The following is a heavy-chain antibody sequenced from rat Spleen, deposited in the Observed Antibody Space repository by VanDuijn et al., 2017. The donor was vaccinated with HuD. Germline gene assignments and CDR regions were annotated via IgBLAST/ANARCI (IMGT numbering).Heavy chain of an antibody. CDR3: TTYYYSGY. J-gene: IGHJ2*01. CDR2: ISYDGGST. D-gene: IGHD1-1*01. CDR1: GFTFNNYW. V-gene: IGHV5-31*01. Sequence: EVQLVESGGGLVQPGKSLKLSCVASGFTFNNYWMAWIRQAPGKGLEWVASISYDGGSTYYRDSVKGRFTISRDNAKSSLYLQMDSLRSEDTATYYCTTYYYSGYWGQGVMVTVSS.